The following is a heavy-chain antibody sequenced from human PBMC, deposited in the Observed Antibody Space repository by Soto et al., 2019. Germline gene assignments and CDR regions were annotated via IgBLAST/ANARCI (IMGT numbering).Heavy chain of an antibody. Sequence: LKISCEGSGYTFTSHWIAWVRQRPGKGLEWLGIIYPGDSDTRYSPSFQGQVTLSADKSINTAYLQWSSLQASDTALYYCARPRHYYDSTYDYWGQGTPVTVSS. V-gene: IGHV5-51*01. CDR3: ARPRHYYDSTYDY. D-gene: IGHD3-22*01. CDR2: IYPGDSDT. CDR1: GYTFTSHW. J-gene: IGHJ4*02.